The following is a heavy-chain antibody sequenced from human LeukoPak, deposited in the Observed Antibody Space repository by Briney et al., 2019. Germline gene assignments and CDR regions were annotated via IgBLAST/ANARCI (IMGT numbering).Heavy chain of an antibody. CDR2: IQNDGSDK. CDR3: AREGGRAAAGRFDY. J-gene: IGHJ4*02. V-gene: IGHV3-30*02. D-gene: IGHD6-13*01. CDR1: GINFRSSG. Sequence: PGGSLRLSCAASGINFRSSGMHWVRQAPGKGLEWVTFIQNDGSDKSYAASVKGRFTISRDNSKNTVYLHMNSLRADDTALYYCAREGGRAAAGRFDYWGQGTLVTASS.